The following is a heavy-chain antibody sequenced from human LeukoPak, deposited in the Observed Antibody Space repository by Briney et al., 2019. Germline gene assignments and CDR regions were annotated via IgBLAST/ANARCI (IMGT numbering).Heavy chain of an antibody. CDR1: GGSISSYY. CDR2: IYTSGST. CDR3: ARDVPYTYGFQY. V-gene: IGHV4-4*07. J-gene: IGHJ4*02. D-gene: IGHD5-18*01. Sequence: PSETLSLTCTVSGGSISSYYWSWIRQPAGKGLEWIGRIYTSGSTNYNPSLRSRVTVSMDASKNQFSLKLISVTAADTAVYYCARDVPYTYGFQYWGQGTLVTVSS.